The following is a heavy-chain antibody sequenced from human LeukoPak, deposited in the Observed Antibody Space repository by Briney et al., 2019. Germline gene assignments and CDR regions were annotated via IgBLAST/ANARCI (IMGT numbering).Heavy chain of an antibody. D-gene: IGHD6-6*01. Sequence: SETLSLTCTVSGGSISSGSYYWSWIRQPPGKGLEWIGYIYYSGSTNYNPSLKSRVTISVDTSKNQFSLKLSSVTAADTAVYYCAKDSYSSSLDYWGQGTLVTVSP. CDR2: IYYSGST. J-gene: IGHJ4*02. CDR1: GGSISSGSYY. CDR3: AKDSYSSSLDY. V-gene: IGHV4-61*01.